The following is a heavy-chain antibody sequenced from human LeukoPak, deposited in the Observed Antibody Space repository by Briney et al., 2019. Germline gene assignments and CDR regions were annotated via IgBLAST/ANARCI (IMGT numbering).Heavy chain of an antibody. Sequence: PGGSLRLSCAASGFTFSSYAMSWVRQAPGKGLEWVAVIWYDGSNKYYADSVKGRFIISRDNSKNTLYLQMNSLRAEDTAVYYCARDHPLYDSRLDAFDIWGQGTMVTVSS. CDR1: GFTFSSYA. CDR3: ARDHPLYDSRLDAFDI. J-gene: IGHJ3*02. CDR2: IWYDGSNK. D-gene: IGHD3-22*01. V-gene: IGHV3-33*01.